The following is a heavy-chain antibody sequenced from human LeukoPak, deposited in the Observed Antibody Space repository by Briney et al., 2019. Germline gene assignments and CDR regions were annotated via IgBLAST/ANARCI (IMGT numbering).Heavy chain of an antibody. CDR1: GFTFSRSW. J-gene: IGHJ4*02. D-gene: IGHD6-13*01. CDR3: ARDPGYSSFDY. V-gene: IGHV3-7*01. Sequence: GGSLRLSCGVSGFTFSRSWMSWVRQTPAKGLESVANIKEDGSVRNYVDSVQGRFTISRDNAKNSLYLHMNSLRAEDTAVYYCARDPGYSSFDYWGQGTLVTVSS. CDR2: IKEDGSVR.